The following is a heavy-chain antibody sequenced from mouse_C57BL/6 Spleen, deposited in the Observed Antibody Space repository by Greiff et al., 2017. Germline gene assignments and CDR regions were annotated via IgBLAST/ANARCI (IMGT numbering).Heavy chain of an antibody. Sequence: QVQLKESGPGLVQPSQSLSITSTVSGFSLTSYGVHWVRQSPGKGLEWLGVIWSGGSTDYNAAFISRLSISKDNSKSQVFFKMNSLQADDTAIYYCARGSSFLYYFDYWGQGTTLIVSS. V-gene: IGHV2-2*01. CDR1: GFSLTSYG. J-gene: IGHJ2*01. CDR2: IWSGGST. CDR3: ARGSSFLYYFDY. D-gene: IGHD1-1*01.